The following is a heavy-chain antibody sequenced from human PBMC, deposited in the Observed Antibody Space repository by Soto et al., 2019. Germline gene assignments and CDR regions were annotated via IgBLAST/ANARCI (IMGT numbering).Heavy chain of an antibody. V-gene: IGHV1-18*01. CDR1: GYTFSSYH. CDR3: ARDAPPPVY. CDR2: ISAYNGNT. J-gene: IGHJ4*02. Sequence: QVQLVQSGAEVKKPGASVKVSCKASGYTFSSYHISWVRQAPGQGLVWMGWISAYNGNTNYAQKLQGRANMTTDTSPSTGYTALRTLRSVDTAVYYCARDAPPPVYWGQGTLVTVSS.